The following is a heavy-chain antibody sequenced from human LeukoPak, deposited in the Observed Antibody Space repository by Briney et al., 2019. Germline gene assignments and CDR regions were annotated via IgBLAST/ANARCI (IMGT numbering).Heavy chain of an antibody. CDR1: GFTFDDYA. Sequence: GGSLRLSCAASGFTFDDYAMHWVRQAPGKGLEWVSGISWNSGSIGYADSVKGRFTISRDNAKNSLYLQMNSLRAEDTALYYCAGTSYYYYYGMDVWGQGTTVTVPS. CDR2: ISWNSGSI. J-gene: IGHJ6*02. V-gene: IGHV3-9*01. CDR3: AGTSYYYYYGMDV. D-gene: IGHD2-2*01.